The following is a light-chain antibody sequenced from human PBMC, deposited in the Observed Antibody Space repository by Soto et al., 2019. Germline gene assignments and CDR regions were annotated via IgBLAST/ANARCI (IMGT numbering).Light chain of an antibody. Sequence: QLVLTQPPSVSGAPGQRVTISCTGSSSNIGAGYDVHWYQQLPGTAPKLLIFGNTNRPSGVPDRFSGSQSGTSASLAITGLQPEDEADYYCQSYDRSLTTFWVFGGGTQLTVL. CDR2: GNT. V-gene: IGLV1-40*01. J-gene: IGLJ3*02. CDR3: QSYDRSLTTFWV. CDR1: SSNIGAGYD.